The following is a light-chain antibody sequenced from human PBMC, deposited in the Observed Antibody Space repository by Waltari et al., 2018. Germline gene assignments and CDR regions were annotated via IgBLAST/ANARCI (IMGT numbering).Light chain of an antibody. CDR3: QQSYSTSVT. CDR2: AAS. J-gene: IGKJ2*01. CDR1: QSISSY. Sequence: DLQITQSPSSLSASVGDRVPITCRASQSISSYLNWYQQKPGKAPKLLIYAASSLQSGVPSRFSGSGSGTDFTLTISSLQPEDFATYYCQQSYSTSVTFGQGTKLEIK. V-gene: IGKV1-39*01.